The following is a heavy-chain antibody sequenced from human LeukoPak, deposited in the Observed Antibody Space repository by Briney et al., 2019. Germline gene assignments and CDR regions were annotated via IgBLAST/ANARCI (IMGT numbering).Heavy chain of an antibody. V-gene: IGHV3-30-3*01. J-gene: IGHJ4*02. CDR1: GFTFSSYA. CDR2: VSYDGSNK. Sequence: GGSLRLSCAASGFTFSSYAMHWVRQAPGKGLEWVAVVSYDGSNKYYADSVKGRFTISRDNAKNSLYLQMNSLRAEDTAVYYCASEWELTLFDYWGQGTLVTVPS. CDR3: ASEWELTLFDY. D-gene: IGHD1-26*01.